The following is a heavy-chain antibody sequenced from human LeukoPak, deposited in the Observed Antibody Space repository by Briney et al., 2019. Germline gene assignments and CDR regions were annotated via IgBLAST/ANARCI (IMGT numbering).Heavy chain of an antibody. V-gene: IGHV3-23*01. CDR3: AKHLGSHSFLFYYLDV. CDR1: EFSLSRFA. J-gene: IGHJ6*03. CDR2: LSGSGGAT. Sequence: GGSLRPSCEVSEFSLSRFATGWIRQPPRAGLEWVSTLSGSGGATYYADCVKGPFTTSRDNSKDTLYLQMDNLRADDTAVYYCAKHLGSHSFLFYYLDVWGKGTSVIVS. D-gene: IGHD2-21*01.